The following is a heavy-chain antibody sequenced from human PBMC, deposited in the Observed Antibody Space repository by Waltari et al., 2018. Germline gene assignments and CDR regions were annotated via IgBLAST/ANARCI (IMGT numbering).Heavy chain of an antibody. D-gene: IGHD3-10*01. J-gene: IGHJ4*02. CDR2: IKFDGTGQ. Sequence: DVYLAESGGGLVQPGGSLRLSCAASGFALRMYWRSWVRHAPGKGLGWVANIKFDGTGQYYLDSVAGRFTISRDNTKNSLYLQMDRLRDDDTAVYYCARGSADFVRFWDSWGQGTLVTVSS. CDR3: ARGSADFVRFWDS. CDR1: GFALRMYW. V-gene: IGHV3-7*03.